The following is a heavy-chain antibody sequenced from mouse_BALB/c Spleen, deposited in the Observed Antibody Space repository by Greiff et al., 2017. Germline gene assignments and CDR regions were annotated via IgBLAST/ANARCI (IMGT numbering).Heavy chain of an antibody. V-gene: IGHV7-3*02. CDR1: GFTFTDYY. D-gene: IGHD1-1*01. CDR3: ARFYCGSSYDAMDY. CDR2: IRNKANGYTT. J-gene: IGHJ4*01. Sequence: EVKLVESGGGLVQPGGSLRLSCATSGFTFTDYYMSWVRQPPGKALEWLGFIRNKANGYTTEYSVSVKGRFTISRDNSQSILYLQMNTLRAEDSDTYYCARFYCGSSYDAMDYWGQGTSVTVSS.